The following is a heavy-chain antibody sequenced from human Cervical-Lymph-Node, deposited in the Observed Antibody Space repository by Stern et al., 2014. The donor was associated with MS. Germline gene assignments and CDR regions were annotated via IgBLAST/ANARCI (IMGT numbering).Heavy chain of an antibody. CDR3: ARHESFRGSWSPDS. J-gene: IGHJ4*02. D-gene: IGHD6-13*01. Sequence: MPGKGLEWMGRIDPRDSYTDYSPSFRGHVIISADKSVNTAYLLWTSLKASDTAMYYCARHESFRGSWSPDSWGQGTLVTVSS. V-gene: IGHV5-10-1*01. CDR2: IDPRDSYT.